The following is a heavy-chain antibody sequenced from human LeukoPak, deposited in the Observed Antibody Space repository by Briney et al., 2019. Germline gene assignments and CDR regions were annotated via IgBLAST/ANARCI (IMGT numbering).Heavy chain of an antibody. V-gene: IGHV3-30*04. Sequence: GGSLRLSCAASGFTFSSYAMDWVRQAPGKGLEWVAVISYDGSNKYYADSVKGRFTISRDNSKNTLYLQMNSLRAEDTALYYCAREWGSSGSGDYWGQGTLVTVSS. CDR3: AREWGSSGSGDY. CDR1: GFTFSSYA. CDR2: ISYDGSNK. D-gene: IGHD5-12*01. J-gene: IGHJ4*02.